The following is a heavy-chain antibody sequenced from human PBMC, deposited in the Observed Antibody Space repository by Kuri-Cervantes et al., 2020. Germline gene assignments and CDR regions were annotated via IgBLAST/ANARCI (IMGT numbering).Heavy chain of an antibody. CDR3: ARDLVSSYDSSGYPYYYGMDV. D-gene: IGHD3-22*01. Sequence: GGSLRFSCAASGFTFSNAWMSWVRQAPGKGLEWVGRNKSKTDGGTTDYAAPVKGRFTISRDNAKNSLYLQMNSLRAEDTAVYYCARDLVSSYDSSGYPYYYGMDVWGQGTTVTVSS. V-gene: IGHV3-15*01. CDR2: NKSKTDGGTT. J-gene: IGHJ6*02. CDR1: GFTFSNAW.